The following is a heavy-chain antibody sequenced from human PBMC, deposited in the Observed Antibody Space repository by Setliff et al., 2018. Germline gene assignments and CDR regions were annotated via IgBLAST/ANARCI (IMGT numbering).Heavy chain of an antibody. D-gene: IGHD3-3*01. CDR2: IYYSGST. J-gene: IGHJ6*03. V-gene: IGHV4-61*05. CDR1: GVSIANTASY. CDR3: ARRGYYNFWSGYSSYYYYYYYMDV. Sequence: TSETLSLTCNVSGVSIANTASYWSWIRQPPGKGLEWIGYIYYSGSTNYNPSLKSRVTISVDTSKNQFSLKLSSVTAADTAVYYCARRGYYNFWSGYSSYYYYYYYMDVWGKGTTVTVSS.